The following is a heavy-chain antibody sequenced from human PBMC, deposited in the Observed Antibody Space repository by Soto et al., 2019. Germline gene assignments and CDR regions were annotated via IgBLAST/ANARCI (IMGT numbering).Heavy chain of an antibody. D-gene: IGHD3-3*01. J-gene: IGHJ4*02. Sequence: EVQLVESGGGLVKPGGSLRLSCAASGFTFSSYSMNWVRQAPGKGLEWVSSISSSSSYIYYADSVKGRFTISRDNAKNSLYLQMNSLRAEDTAVYYCARAGYDFWSGYFFDYWGQGTLVTVSS. CDR2: ISSSSSYI. V-gene: IGHV3-21*01. CDR1: GFTFSSYS. CDR3: ARAGYDFWSGYFFDY.